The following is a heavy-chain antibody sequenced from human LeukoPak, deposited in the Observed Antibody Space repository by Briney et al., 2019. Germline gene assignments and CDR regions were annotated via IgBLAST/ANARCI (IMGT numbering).Heavy chain of an antibody. D-gene: IGHD6-19*01. J-gene: IGHJ4*02. V-gene: IGHV3-72*01. CDR3: ARVSTTVAGSDYLDY. Sequence: GGSLRLSCAASGFTFSDHFMDWVRQAPGKGLEWVGRIRKRPNSYTTEYAASVQGRFAISRDDSKNSLYLQMNGLKTEDTAVYYCARVSTTVAGSDYLDYWGQGTQVTISS. CDR1: GFTFSDHF. CDR2: IRKRPNSYTT.